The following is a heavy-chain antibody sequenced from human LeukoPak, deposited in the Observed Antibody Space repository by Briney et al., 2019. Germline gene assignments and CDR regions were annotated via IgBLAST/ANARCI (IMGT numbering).Heavy chain of an antibody. Sequence: ASVKVSCKASGYTFTSYGISWVRQAPGQGLEWMGWISAYNGNTNYAQKLQGRVTMTTDTSTSTAYMELRSLRSDDTAVYYCARGGRLSYYYDSSGYHSFDYWGQGTLVTVSS. D-gene: IGHD3-22*01. CDR3: ARGGRLSYYYDSSGYHSFDY. V-gene: IGHV1-18*01. CDR2: ISAYNGNT. CDR1: GYTFTSYG. J-gene: IGHJ4*02.